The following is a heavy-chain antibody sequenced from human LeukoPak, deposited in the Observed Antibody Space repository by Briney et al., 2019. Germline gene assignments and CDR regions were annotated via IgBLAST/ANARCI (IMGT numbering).Heavy chain of an antibody. J-gene: IGHJ3*02. CDR3: ARDLPTTENYYGSGSPAFDI. V-gene: IGHV7-4-1*02. D-gene: IGHD3-10*01. CDR1: GYTFTSYA. CDR2: INTNTGNP. Sequence: GASVKASCKASGYTFTSYAMNWVRQAPGQGLEWMGWINTNTGNPTYAQGFTGRFVFSLDTSVSTAYLQISSLKAEDTAVYYCARDLPTTENYYGSGSPAFDIWGQGTMVTVSS.